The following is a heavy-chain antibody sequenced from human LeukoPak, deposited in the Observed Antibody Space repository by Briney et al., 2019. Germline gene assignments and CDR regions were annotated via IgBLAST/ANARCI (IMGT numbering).Heavy chain of an antibody. CDR3: ARDTNSGIIYPYYYYYYMDV. V-gene: IGHV4-59*02. J-gene: IGHJ6*03. CDR2: IYYSGST. D-gene: IGHD1-26*01. Sequence: SETLSLTCTVSGGSVSSYYWSWIRQPPGKGLEWIGYIYYSGSTNYNPSLKSRVTISLDPSTNQFSLKVSCATAAATAAYYYARDTNSGIIYPYYYYYYMDVWGKGTTVTVSS. CDR1: GGSVSSYY.